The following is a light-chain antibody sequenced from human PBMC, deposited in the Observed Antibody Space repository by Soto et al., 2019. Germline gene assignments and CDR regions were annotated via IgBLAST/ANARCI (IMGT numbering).Light chain of an antibody. CDR2: DVT. J-gene: IGLJ1*01. V-gene: IGLV2-11*01. CDR1: SSDIGGFNY. Sequence: QSALTQPRSVSGSPGQSVTISCTGTSSDIGGFNYVSWYQQHPGKVPKLMIHDVTKRPSGVPDRFSASKSGNTASLTISGLQAEDEADYYCCAYAARYTFVFGSGTKLTVL. CDR3: CAYAARYTFV.